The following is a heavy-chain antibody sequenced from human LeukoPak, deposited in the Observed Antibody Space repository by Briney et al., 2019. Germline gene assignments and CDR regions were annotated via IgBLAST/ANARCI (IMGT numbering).Heavy chain of an antibody. J-gene: IGHJ4*02. CDR1: GFTFSSYA. CDR2: ISGSGGST. D-gene: IGHD2-2*01. CDR3: AKGGPLKYQLLLGEYYFDY. Sequence: PGGSLRLSCAASGFTFSSYAMSWVRQAPGKGLEWVSAISGSGGSTYYADSVKGRFTISRDNSKNTLYMQMNSLRAEDTAVYYCAKGGPLKYQLLLGEYYFDYWGQGTLVTVSS. V-gene: IGHV3-23*01.